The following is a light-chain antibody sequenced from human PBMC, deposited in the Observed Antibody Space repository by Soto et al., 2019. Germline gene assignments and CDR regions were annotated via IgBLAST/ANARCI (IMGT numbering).Light chain of an antibody. Sequence: DIQLTQSPSSVSASVGDRVTITCRASQDIGTWLAWYQQKPGKAPKLLIYVASNLQSGFPSLFSGAGSGTDFNLTITSLQPEDFATYHCQQADSFPFTFGPGTKVDFK. CDR3: QQADSFPFT. V-gene: IGKV1-12*01. CDR2: VAS. CDR1: QDIGTW. J-gene: IGKJ3*01.